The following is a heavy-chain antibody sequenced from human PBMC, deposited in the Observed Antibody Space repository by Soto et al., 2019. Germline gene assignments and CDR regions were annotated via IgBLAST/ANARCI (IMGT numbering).Heavy chain of an antibody. J-gene: IGHJ4*02. CDR3: ASDRAVSARGSFAY. CDR2: IYHSGST. CDR1: GGSVSSTNW. D-gene: IGHD6-19*01. V-gene: IGHV4-4*02. Sequence: QVQLQESGPGLVEPSGTLSLTCAVSGGSVSSTNWWSWVRQPPGKGLEWIGEIYHSGSTYYNPSLKIRVSISVDKSKNRFSLRLSSVTAADTAVYFCASDRAVSARGSFAYGSQGTLFTASS.